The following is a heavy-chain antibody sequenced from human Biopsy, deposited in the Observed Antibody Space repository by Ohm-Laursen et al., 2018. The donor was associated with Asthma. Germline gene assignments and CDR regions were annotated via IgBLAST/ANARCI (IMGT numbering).Heavy chain of an antibody. V-gene: IGHV4-31*03. CDR1: YGSITSGGYY. CDR3: ARAQDYYDSRGYYRSSDY. Sequence: TLSLTCTVSYGSITSGGYYWTWIRQHPGKGPEWIGFIYYSGSTYYNPSLKSRVSISIDTSKNQFSLKLSSVTAADTAVYYCARAQDYYDSRGYYRSSDYWGQGTLVTVSS. D-gene: IGHD3-22*01. J-gene: IGHJ4*02. CDR2: IYYSGST.